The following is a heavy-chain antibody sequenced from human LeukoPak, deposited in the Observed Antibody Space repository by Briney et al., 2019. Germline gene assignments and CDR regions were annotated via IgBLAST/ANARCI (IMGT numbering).Heavy chain of an antibody. CDR2: ISSSSSTI. Sequence: PGGSLRLSCAASGFTFSSYSMNWVRQAPGKGLEWVSYISSSSSTIYYADSVKGRFTISRDNAKNSLYLQMNSLRAEDTAVYYCARERAAAGTLTWFDPWGQGTLVTVSS. CDR3: ARERAAAGTLTWFDP. J-gene: IGHJ5*02. D-gene: IGHD6-13*01. V-gene: IGHV3-48*01. CDR1: GFTFSSYS.